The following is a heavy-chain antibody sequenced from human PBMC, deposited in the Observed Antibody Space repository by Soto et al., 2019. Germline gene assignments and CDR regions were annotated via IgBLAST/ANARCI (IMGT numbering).Heavy chain of an antibody. D-gene: IGHD6-19*01. J-gene: IGHJ6*02. CDR3: ARPYSSGWTYYYYYGMDV. V-gene: IGHV4-34*01. CDR1: GGSVSGYY. Sequence: SGTLALTCAVYGGSVSGYYGSWIRQPPGKGLEWIGEINHSGSTNYNPSLKSRVTISVDTSKNQFSLKLSSVTAADTAVYYCARPYSSGWTYYYYYGMDVWGQGTTVTASS. CDR2: INHSGST.